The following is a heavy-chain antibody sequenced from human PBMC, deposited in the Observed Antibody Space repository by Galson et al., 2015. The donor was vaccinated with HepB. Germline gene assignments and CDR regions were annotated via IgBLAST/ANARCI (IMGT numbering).Heavy chain of an antibody. CDR1: GYTFTGYY. V-gene: IGHV1-2*04. J-gene: IGHJ3*02. CDR2: INPNSGGT. D-gene: IGHD2-2*02. CDR3: ARDFGYCSSTSCYTDAFDI. Sequence: SVKVSCKASGYTFTGYYMHWVRQAPGQGLEWMGWINPNSGGTNYAQKFQGWVTMTRDTSISTAYMELSRLRSDDTAVYYCARDFGYCSSTSCYTDAFDIWGQGTMVTVSS.